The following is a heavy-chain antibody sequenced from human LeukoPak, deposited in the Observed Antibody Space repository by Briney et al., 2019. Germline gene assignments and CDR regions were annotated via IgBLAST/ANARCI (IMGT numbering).Heavy chain of an antibody. J-gene: IGHJ6*03. V-gene: IGHV4-34*01. CDR3: ASDYSNYGGDYYYYMDV. D-gene: IGHD4-11*01. Sequence: PSETLSLTCAVYGGSFSGYYWSWIRQPPGKGLEWIGGINHSGSTNYNPSLKSRVTISIDTSKNQFSLKLSSVTAADTAVYYCASDYSNYGGDYYYYMDVWGKGTTVTVSS. CDR2: INHSGST. CDR1: GGSFSGYY.